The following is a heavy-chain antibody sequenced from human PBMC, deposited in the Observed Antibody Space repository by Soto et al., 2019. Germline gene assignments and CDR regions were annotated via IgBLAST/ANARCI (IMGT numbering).Heavy chain of an antibody. D-gene: IGHD1-7*01. J-gene: IGHJ3*02. CDR1: GGSISSGDYY. CDR2: IYYSGST. V-gene: IGHV4-30-4*01. CDR3: ARVRVELNDAFDI. Sequence: PSETLSLTCTVSGGSISSGDYYWSWIRQPPGKGLEWIGYIYYSGSTYYNPSLKSRVTISVDTSKNQFSLKLSSVTAADTAVYYCARVRVELNDAFDIWGQGTMVTVSS.